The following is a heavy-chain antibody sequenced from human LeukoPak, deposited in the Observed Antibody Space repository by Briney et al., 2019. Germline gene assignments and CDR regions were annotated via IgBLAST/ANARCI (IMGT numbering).Heavy chain of an antibody. Sequence: ASVKVSCKASGYTFTGYYMHWVRQAPGQGLEWMGRINHNSGGTNYAQKFQGRVTMTRDTSISTAYMELSRLRSDDTAVYYCARVSSGYYSTFDYWGQGTLVTVSS. V-gene: IGHV1-2*06. CDR2: INHNSGGT. D-gene: IGHD3-22*01. J-gene: IGHJ4*02. CDR3: ARVSSGYYSTFDY. CDR1: GYTFTGYY.